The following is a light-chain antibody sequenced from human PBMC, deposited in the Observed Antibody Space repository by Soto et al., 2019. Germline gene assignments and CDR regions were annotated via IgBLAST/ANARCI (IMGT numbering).Light chain of an antibody. Sequence: QSVLTQPPPASGTPGQRVTISCSGRSANIGTNFVCWYQHLPRTAPRLLIYSNNQRPSGVPDRFSGSKSGTSASLAISGLRSEDEGDYYCVSWDDSGSGLVFGTGTKVTVL. V-gene: IGLV1-47*02. CDR1: SANIGTNF. CDR3: VSWDDSGSGLV. CDR2: SNN. J-gene: IGLJ1*01.